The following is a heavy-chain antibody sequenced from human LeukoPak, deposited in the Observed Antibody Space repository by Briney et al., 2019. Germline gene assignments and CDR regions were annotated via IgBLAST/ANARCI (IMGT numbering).Heavy chain of an antibody. J-gene: IGHJ4*02. D-gene: IGHD3-22*01. CDR1: GGSISSSNYY. V-gene: IGHV4-39*01. Sequence: SETLSLTCTVSGGSISSSNYYSWGWVRQPPGKGLEWIGNIYNSGPTDYNPSLKSRVTISVDTSRNQFSLELRSVTAADTAVYYCARHRYSGDYYAGARLDHWGQGTLVTVSS. CDR3: ARHRYSGDYYAGARLDH. CDR2: IYNSGPT.